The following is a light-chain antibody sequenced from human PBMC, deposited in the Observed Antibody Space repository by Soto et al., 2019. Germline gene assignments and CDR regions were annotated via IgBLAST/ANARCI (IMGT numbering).Light chain of an antibody. CDR2: RAS. CDR3: QQYETYSGT. V-gene: IGKV1-5*03. Sequence: DIQMTQSPSSLFASVGDRVTITCRASQIINTWLAWYQQRPGKAPNLLIYRASNLVNGVPSRFSGSGSGTEFTLTISRLQPDDFSIYYCQQYETYSGTFGPGTKVDL. CDR1: QIINTW. J-gene: IGKJ3*01.